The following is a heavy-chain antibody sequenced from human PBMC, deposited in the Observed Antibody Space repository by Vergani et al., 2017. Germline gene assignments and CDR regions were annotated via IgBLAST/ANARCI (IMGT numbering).Heavy chain of an antibody. CDR1: GGSFGGYY. CDR2: INHSGIT. Sequence: QVHLQQWGAGLLKPSETLSLTCAVYGGSFGGYYWSWIRQPPGKGLVWIGEINHSGITNYNPSLKSRVTISVDTSKNQFSLKLSSVTAADTAVYYCASQPHRIAARAPYYYYMDVWGKGTTVTVSS. D-gene: IGHD6-6*01. J-gene: IGHJ6*03. V-gene: IGHV4-34*01. CDR3: ASQPHRIAARAPYYYYMDV.